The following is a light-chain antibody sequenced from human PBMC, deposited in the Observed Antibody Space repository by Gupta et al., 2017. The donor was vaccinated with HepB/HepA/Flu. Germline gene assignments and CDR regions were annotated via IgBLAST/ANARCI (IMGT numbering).Light chain of an antibody. CDR1: SSGVGGYNY. V-gene: IGLV2-11*01. CDR3: SEYTSSPLV. J-gene: IGLJ1*01. Sequence: QSALTQPRSVSGSPGQSVTISCTGTSSGVGGYNYVSWYQHHPGKAPQLLMYDVTKRPAGVPDRFSSSESSTTAPPTIAGLEAEDDDYYYCSEYTSSPLVFGSGTKLTVL. CDR2: DVT.